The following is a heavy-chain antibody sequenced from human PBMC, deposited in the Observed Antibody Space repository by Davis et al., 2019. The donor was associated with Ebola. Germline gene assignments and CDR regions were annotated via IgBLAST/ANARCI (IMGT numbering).Heavy chain of an antibody. CDR1: GFTFSSYA. V-gene: IGHV3-53*01. CDR3: ASHSAYSYYYYGMDV. CDR2: IYSGGST. D-gene: IGHD2-15*01. J-gene: IGHJ6*02. Sequence: GESLKISCAASGFTFSSYAMSWVRQAPGKGLEWVSVIYSGGSTYYADSVKGRFTISRDNSKNTLYLQMNSLRAEDTAVYYCASHSAYSYYYYGMDVWGQGTTVTVSS.